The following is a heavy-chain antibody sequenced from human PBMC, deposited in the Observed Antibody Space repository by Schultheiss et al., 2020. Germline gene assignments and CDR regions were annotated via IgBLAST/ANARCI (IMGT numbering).Heavy chain of an antibody. CDR2: ISYDGSNK. J-gene: IGHJ6*02. CDR3: AKVGSPRGVTHYYYYGMDV. V-gene: IGHV3-30*18. CDR1: GFTFASYA. D-gene: IGHD4-23*01. Sequence: GGSLRLSCAPSGFTFASYAMSWVRQAPGKGLEWVAVISYDGSNKYYADSVKGRFTISRDNSKNTLYLQMNSLRAEDTAVYYCAKVGSPRGVTHYYYYGMDVWGQGTTVTVSS.